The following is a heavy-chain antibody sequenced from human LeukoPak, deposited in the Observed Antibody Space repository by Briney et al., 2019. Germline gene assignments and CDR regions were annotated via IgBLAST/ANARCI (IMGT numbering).Heavy chain of an antibody. Sequence: EASVKVSCKASGYTLTSYYMHWVRQAPGQGLEWMGIINPSGGSTSYAQKFQGRVTMTRDTSTSTVYMELSSLRSEDTAVYYCARLGMVGGDFDYWGQGTLVTVSS. J-gene: IGHJ4*02. CDR1: GYTLTSYY. CDR2: INPSGGST. CDR3: ARLGMVGGDFDY. D-gene: IGHD2-15*01. V-gene: IGHV1-46*01.